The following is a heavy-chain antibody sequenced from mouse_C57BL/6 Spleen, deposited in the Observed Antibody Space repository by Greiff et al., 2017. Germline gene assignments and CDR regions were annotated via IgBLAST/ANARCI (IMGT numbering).Heavy chain of an antibody. J-gene: IGHJ3*01. CDR3: TRSGWGFAY. CDR2: IDPETGGT. V-gene: IGHV1-15*01. D-gene: IGHD1-1*02. Sequence: QVQLQQSGAELVRPGASVTLSCKASGYTFTDYEMPWVKQTPVHGLEWIGAIDPETGGTAYNQKFTGKAILTADKSSSTAYLELRSLTSEDAAVYYCTRSGWGFAYWGQGTLVTVSA. CDR1: GYTFTDYE.